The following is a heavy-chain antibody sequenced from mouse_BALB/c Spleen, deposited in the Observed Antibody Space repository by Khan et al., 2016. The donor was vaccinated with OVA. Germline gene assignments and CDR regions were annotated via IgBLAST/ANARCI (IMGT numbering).Heavy chain of an antibody. J-gene: IGHJ2*01. Sequence: QVQLKQSGPGLVAPSQSLSITCTVSGFSLTSYGVHWVRQPPGKGLEWLGIIWAGGSTNYNSALMSRLSISKDNSKSQVFVKMISLQTDDTAMYXCARDHGNTSEYLDYWGQGTTLTVSS. CDR1: GFSLTSYG. D-gene: IGHD1-1*01. CDR2: IWAGGST. V-gene: IGHV2-9*02. CDR3: ARDHGNTSEYLDY.